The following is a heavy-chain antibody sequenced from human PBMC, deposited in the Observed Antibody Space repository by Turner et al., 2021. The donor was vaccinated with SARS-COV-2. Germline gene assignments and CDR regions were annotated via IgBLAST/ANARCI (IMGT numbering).Heavy chain of an antibody. V-gene: IGHV4-30-4*01. J-gene: IGHJ5*02. CDR2: IYVSGNT. CDR3: ARDQVGGIWFGELRGFDP. CDR1: GGSIGSGDYY. D-gene: IGHD3-10*01. Sequence: QVQLQESGPGLVKPSQTLSLTCPVSGGSIGSGDYYWSWLRQPPGKGLEWIGYIYVSGNTSNNPAIKTRVTISVETSKNQFSLKLSSVTAADTAVYYWARDQVGGIWFGELRGFDPWGQGTLVTVSS.